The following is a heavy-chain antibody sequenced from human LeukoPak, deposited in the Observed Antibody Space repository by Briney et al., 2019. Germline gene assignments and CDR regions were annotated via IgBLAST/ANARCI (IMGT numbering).Heavy chain of an antibody. V-gene: IGHV3-23*01. J-gene: IGHJ4*02. CDR1: GFTFSSYA. Sequence: GGSLRLSCAASGFTFSSYAMSWVRQAPGKGLAWVSAISGSGGSTYYADSVKGRFTISRDNSKNTLYLQMNSLRAEDTAVYYCATKLDSHLGVENYYFDYWGQGTLVTVSS. D-gene: IGHD3-10*01. CDR2: ISGSGGST. CDR3: ATKLDSHLGVENYYFDY.